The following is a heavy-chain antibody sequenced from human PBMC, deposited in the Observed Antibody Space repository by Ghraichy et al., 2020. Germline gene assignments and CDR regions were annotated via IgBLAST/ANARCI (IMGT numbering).Heavy chain of an antibody. Sequence: GGSLRLSCAASGFTVSSNYMSWVRQAPGKGLEWVSVIYSGGSTYYADSVKGRFTISRDNSKNTLYLQMNSLRAEDTAVYYCARDGPLQIPEGDDAFDIWGQGTMVTVSS. J-gene: IGHJ3*02. D-gene: IGHD3-16*01. CDR2: IYSGGST. CDR1: GFTVSSNY. V-gene: IGHV3-53*01. CDR3: ARDGPLQIPEGDDAFDI.